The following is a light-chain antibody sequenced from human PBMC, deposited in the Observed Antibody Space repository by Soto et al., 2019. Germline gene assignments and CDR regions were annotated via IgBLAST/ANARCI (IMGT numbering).Light chain of an antibody. CDR2: DVS. J-gene: IGLJ1*01. V-gene: IGLV2-14*01. CDR1: SSDVGGYNY. CDR3: SSYTSSNTRYV. Sequence: QSVLTQPASVSGSPGQSSTISCTGTSSDVGGYNYVSWYQQHPGKAPKLMIYDVSSRPSGVSYRFSGSKSGNTASLTISGLQAEDEADYYCSSYTSSNTRYVFGPGTKVTVL.